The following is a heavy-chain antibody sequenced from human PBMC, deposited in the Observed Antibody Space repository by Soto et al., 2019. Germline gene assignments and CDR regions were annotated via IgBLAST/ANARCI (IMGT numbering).Heavy chain of an antibody. CDR3: ASAMKYSYGYY. CDR2: IYASDSDT. CDR1: GYTFISYS. Sequence: GESLKISCKGSGYTFISYSIGWVRQMPGKGLEWMGIIYASDSDTRYSPSFQGQVTISVDKSISTAYLQWSSLKASDTAIYYCASAMKYSYGYYWGQGTLVTVSS. V-gene: IGHV5-51*01. J-gene: IGHJ4*02. D-gene: IGHD5-18*01.